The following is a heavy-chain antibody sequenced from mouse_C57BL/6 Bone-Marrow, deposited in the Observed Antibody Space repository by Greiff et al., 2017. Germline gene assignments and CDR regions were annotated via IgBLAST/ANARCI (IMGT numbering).Heavy chain of an antibody. CDR1: GFSLSTSGMG. Sequence: QVTLKVSGPGILQPSLTLSLTCSFSGFSLSTSGMGVGWIHQPSGNGLEWLAHIWWNDNKYYNTALKSRLTISKDTANKQVFHKIASVDTADTATYDCARAYDDVVAWFAYWGQGTLVTVAA. J-gene: IGHJ3*01. CDR2: IWWNDNK. D-gene: IGHD2-4*01. CDR3: ARAYDDVVAWFAY. V-gene: IGHV8-11*01.